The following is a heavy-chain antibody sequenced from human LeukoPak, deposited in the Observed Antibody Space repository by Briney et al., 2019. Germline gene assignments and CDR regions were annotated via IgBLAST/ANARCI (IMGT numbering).Heavy chain of an antibody. CDR2: ISAYNGNT. J-gene: IGHJ4*02. V-gene: IGHV1-18*01. CDR1: GYTFSSYD. CDR3: ARVRSPAAGTRFDY. D-gene: IGHD6-13*01. Sequence: ASVTVSFKASGYTFSSYDFSWVRQAPGQGLEWMGWISAYNGNTNYAQKLQGRVTMTTDTSTSTAYMELRGLRSDDTAVYYCARVRSPAAGTRFDYWGQGTLVTVAS.